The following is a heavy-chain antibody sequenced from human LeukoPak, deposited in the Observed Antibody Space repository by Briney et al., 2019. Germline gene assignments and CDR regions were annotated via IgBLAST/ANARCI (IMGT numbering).Heavy chain of an antibody. V-gene: IGHV4-39*01. CDR2: IYYSGST. Sequence: SETLSLTCTVSGGSISSSSYYWGWIRQPPGTGLEWIGSIYYSGSTYYNPSLKSRVTISVDTSKNQFSLKLSSVTAADTAVYYCARQGGGSSWYGGYYFDYWGQGTLVTVSS. J-gene: IGHJ4*02. D-gene: IGHD6-13*01. CDR1: GGSISSSSYY. CDR3: ARQGGGSSWYGGYYFDY.